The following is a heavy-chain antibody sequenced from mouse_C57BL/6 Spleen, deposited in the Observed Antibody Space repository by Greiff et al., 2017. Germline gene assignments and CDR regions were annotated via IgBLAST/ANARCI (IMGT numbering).Heavy chain of an antibody. J-gene: IGHJ4*01. CDR3: GYDYYGGRGAMDY. CDR2: IDPEDGET. Sequence: VQLKQSGAELVKPGASVKLSCTASGFNIKDYYMHWVKQRTEQGLEWIGRIDPEDGETKYAPKFQGKATITADTSSTTAYLQLSSLTSEDTAVYYCGYDYYGGRGAMDYWGQGTSGTASS. CDR1: GFNIKDYY. D-gene: IGHD1-1*01. V-gene: IGHV14-2*01.